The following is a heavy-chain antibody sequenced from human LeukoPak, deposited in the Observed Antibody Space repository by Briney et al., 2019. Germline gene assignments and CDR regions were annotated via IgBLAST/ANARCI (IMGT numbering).Heavy chain of an antibody. D-gene: IGHD3-10*01. CDR1: GYTFSDFG. CDR3: ARTSITMVSST. CDR2: VSGKNGDT. Sequence: ASVKVSCKASGYTFSDFGITWVRQAPGQGLEWLGWVSGKNGDTAYAQRVQGRVTMTTDTSTSTGYMELRSLRSDDTAVYYCARTSITMVSSTWGQGTLVTVSS. J-gene: IGHJ4*02. V-gene: IGHV1-18*01.